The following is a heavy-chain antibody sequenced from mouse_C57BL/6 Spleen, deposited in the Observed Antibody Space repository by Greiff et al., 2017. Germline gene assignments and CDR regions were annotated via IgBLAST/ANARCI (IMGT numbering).Heavy chain of an antibody. Sequence: QVQLQQPGAELVRPGSSVKLSCKASGYTFTSYWMHWVKQRPIQGLEWIGNIDPSDSETPYNQKFKDKATLTVDKSSSTAYMQLSSLTSEDSAVYYCARSRDGYGGDYWGQGTTLTVSS. J-gene: IGHJ2*01. CDR3: ARSRDGYGGDY. CDR1: GYTFTSYW. D-gene: IGHD2-3*01. V-gene: IGHV1-52*01. CDR2: IDPSDSET.